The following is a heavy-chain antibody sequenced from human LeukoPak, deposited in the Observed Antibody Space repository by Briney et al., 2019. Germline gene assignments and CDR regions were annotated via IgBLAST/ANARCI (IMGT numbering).Heavy chain of an antibody. CDR2: INHSGST. V-gene: IGHV4-34*01. J-gene: IGHJ4*02. Sequence: SETLSLTCAVYGGSFSGYYWSWIRQPPGKGLEWIGEINHSGSTNYNPSLKSRATISVDTSKNQFSLKLSSVTAADTAVYYCARIGAPVAPQDYWGQGTLVTVSS. CDR3: ARIGAPVAPQDY. CDR1: GGSFSGYY. D-gene: IGHD6-19*01.